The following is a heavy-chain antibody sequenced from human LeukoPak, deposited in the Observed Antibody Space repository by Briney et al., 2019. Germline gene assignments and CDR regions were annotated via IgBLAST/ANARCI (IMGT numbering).Heavy chain of an antibody. CDR2: ISGSGAST. Sequence: GGSLRLSCLTSGFTLSTNAMSWVRQAPGKGPEWISGISGSGASTYYADSVKGRFTISRDDSRNTLYLQMNGLRGDDTAVYYCAKDVGKWESLHFFDYWGQGTLVTVSS. D-gene: IGHD1-26*01. CDR1: GFTLSTNA. J-gene: IGHJ4*02. V-gene: IGHV3-23*01. CDR3: AKDVGKWESLHFFDY.